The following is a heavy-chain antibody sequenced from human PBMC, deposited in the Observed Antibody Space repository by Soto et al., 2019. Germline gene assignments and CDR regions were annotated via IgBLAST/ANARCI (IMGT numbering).Heavy chain of an antibody. J-gene: IGHJ6*02. D-gene: IGHD3-10*01. Sequence: QVQLVESGGGVVQPGRSLRLSCAASGFTFSSYAMHWVRQAPGKGLEWVAVISYDGSNKYYADSVKGRFTISRDNYKNTLYLQMNSLRAEDTAVYYCAREDYYGSGSTIYYYGMDVWGQGTTVTVSS. CDR3: AREDYYGSGSTIYYYGMDV. CDR1: GFTFSSYA. CDR2: ISYDGSNK. V-gene: IGHV3-30-3*01.